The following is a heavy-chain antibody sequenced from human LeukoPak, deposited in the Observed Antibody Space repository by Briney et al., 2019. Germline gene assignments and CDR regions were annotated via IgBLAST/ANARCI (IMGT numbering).Heavy chain of an antibody. D-gene: IGHD3-10*01. Sequence: SQTLSLTCTVSGGSISSGSYYWSWIRQPAGKGLEWIGRIYTSGSTNYNPSLKSRVTISVDTSKNQFSLKLSSVTAADTAVYYCARGGYYGSGNDFRFDPWGQGTLVTVSS. V-gene: IGHV4-61*02. J-gene: IGHJ5*02. CDR1: GGSISSGSYY. CDR3: ARGGYYGSGNDFRFDP. CDR2: IYTSGST.